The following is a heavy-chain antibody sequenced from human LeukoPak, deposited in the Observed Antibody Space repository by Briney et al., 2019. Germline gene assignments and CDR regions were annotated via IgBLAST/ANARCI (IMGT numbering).Heavy chain of an antibody. D-gene: IGHD1-7*01. V-gene: IGHV1-18*01. CDR2: ISAYNGNT. CDR3: ARGRLVYVELGLRFDY. CDR1: GYTFTSYG. J-gene: IGHJ4*02. Sequence: ASVKVSCKASGYTFTSYGISWVRQAPGQGLEWMGWISAYNGNTNYAQKLQGRVTMTTDTSTSTAYMELRSPRSDDTAVYYCARGRLVYVELGLRFDYWGQGTLVTVSS.